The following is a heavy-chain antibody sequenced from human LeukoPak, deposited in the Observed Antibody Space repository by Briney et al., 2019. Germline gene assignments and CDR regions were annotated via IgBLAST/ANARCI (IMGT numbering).Heavy chain of an antibody. D-gene: IGHD5-24*01. CDR3: AGGFDRSKMAY. CDR2: IYDSRFT. J-gene: IGHJ4*02. V-gene: IGHV4-39*07. CDR1: GGSISSSSYY. Sequence: EPSETLSLTCTVSGGSISSSSYYWGWIRQPPGKGLEWIGCIYDSRFTYYNTSLESRVMISVDSAENQVSLKLTSVTAADTAVCYCAGGFDRSKMAYWGQGTLVTVSS.